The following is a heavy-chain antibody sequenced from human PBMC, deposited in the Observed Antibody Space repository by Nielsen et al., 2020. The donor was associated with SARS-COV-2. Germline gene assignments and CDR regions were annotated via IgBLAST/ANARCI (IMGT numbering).Heavy chain of an antibody. J-gene: IGHJ4*02. CDR3: ARDSSGSYYLPDY. CDR1: GFTFSSYA. V-gene: IGHV3-30*04. D-gene: IGHD3-10*01. Sequence: GESLKISCAASGFTFSSYAMHWVRQAPGKGLEWVAVISYDGSNKYYADSVKGRFTISRDNSKTTLYLQMNSLRAEDTAVYYCARDSSGSYYLPDYWGQGTLVTVSS. CDR2: ISYDGSNK.